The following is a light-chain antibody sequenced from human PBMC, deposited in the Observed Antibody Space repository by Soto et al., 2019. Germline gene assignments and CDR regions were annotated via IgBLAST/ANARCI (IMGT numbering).Light chain of an antibody. J-gene: IGKJ1*01. CDR2: GAS. V-gene: IGKV3-15*01. CDR3: QQYDNWPRT. CDR1: QSVSSS. Sequence: EIVMTQSPATLSVSPGERATLSCRASQSVSSSLAWYQQKPGQTPRLLMYGASTRATGIPARFSGSGSGTEYTLTISSLQSEDFAVYYCQQYDNWPRTFGQGTKVDIK.